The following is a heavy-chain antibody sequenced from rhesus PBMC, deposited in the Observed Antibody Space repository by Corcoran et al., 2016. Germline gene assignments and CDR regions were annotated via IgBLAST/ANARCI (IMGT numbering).Heavy chain of an antibody. J-gene: IGHJ4*01. V-gene: IGHV4-169*01. D-gene: IGHD6-25*01. CDR1: GGYLRGSY. CDR2: RQGSGSST. Sequence: QLPLQASGPGMVKPAATLAVPCAVSGGYLRGSYWRWIRQGPGTALEWMGERQGSGSSTNDNHAFKSRVTLSVDTSKNQLSLKLSSVTAEDTSVEYWSRWSGSANVHFYDWGQGVRGTVSS. CDR3: SRWSGSANVHFYD.